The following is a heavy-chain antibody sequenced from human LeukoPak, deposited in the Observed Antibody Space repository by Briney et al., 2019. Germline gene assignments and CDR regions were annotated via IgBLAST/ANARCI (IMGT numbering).Heavy chain of an antibody. CDR3: ARDPNGDYIGAFDM. CDR2: ISYDGSNK. D-gene: IGHD4-17*01. CDR1: GFTFSSYG. J-gene: IGHJ3*02. Sequence: GRSLRLSCAASGFTFSSYGMHWVRQAPGKGLEWVAVISYDGSNKYYADSVKGRFTISRDNSKNTLYLQMNSLRAEDTATYYCARDPNGDYIGAFDMWGQGTMVTVS. V-gene: IGHV3-30*03.